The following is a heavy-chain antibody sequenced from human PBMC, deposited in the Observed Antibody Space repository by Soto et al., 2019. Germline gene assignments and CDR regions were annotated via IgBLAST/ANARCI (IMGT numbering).Heavy chain of an antibody. D-gene: IGHD3-3*01. V-gene: IGHV4-39*01. CDR2: IYYSGST. CDR1: GGSISSSSYY. Sequence: KTSETLSLTCTVSGGSISSSSYYWGWIRQPPGKGLEWIGCIYYSGSTYYNPSLKSRVTISVDTSKNQFSLKLSSVTAADTAVYYCASRRITIFGVVTPFDYWGQGTLVTVSS. CDR3: ASRRITIFGVVTPFDY. J-gene: IGHJ4*02.